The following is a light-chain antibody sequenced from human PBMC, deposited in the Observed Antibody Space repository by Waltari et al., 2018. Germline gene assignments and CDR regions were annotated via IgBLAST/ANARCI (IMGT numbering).Light chain of an antibody. J-gene: IGKJ4*01. V-gene: IGKV3-20*01. CDR3: QQYGSSPPLT. CDR1: PSVSSSY. CDR2: GAS. Sequence: EIVLTQSPGTMSLSPGERATLSCRASPSVSSSYLAWYQQKPGQAPRLLIYGASSRDTGIPDRFSGSGSGTDFTLTISRLEPEDFAVYYCQQYGSSPPLTFGGGTKVEIK.